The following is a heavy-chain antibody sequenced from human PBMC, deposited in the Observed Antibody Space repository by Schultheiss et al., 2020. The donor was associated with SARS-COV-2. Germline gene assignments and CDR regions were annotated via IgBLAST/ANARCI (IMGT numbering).Heavy chain of an antibody. J-gene: IGHJ6*02. D-gene: IGHD6-6*01. V-gene: IGHV3-48*03. Sequence: GGSLRLSCAASGFTFSSYEMNWVRQAPGKGLEWVSSISSSGSTIYYADSVKGRFTISRDNAKNSLYLQMNSLRAEDTAVYYCARGSGSSVGFDYYYYGMDVWGQGTTVTVSS. CDR2: ISSSGSTI. CDR3: ARGSGSSVGFDYYYYGMDV. CDR1: GFTFSSYE.